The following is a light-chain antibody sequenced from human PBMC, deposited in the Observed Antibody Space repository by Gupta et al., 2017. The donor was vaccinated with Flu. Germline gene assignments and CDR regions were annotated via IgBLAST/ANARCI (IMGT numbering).Light chain of an antibody. J-gene: IGKJ2*01. CDR3: HNENSFPFT. Sequence: PSSLSASVGDRVTITCRASQEIGTNLAWYQQKEGKAPKLLIYAASTLQSGVPSRFSGSGSGADFTLTISSLQPEDVATYYCHNENSFPFTFGQGTKVDIK. V-gene: IGKV1-27*01. CDR1: QEIGTN. CDR2: AAS.